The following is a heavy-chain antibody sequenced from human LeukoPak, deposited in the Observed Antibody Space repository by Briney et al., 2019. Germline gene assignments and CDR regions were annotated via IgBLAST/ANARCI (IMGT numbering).Heavy chain of an antibody. D-gene: IGHD5-12*01. CDR2: IYTSGST. V-gene: IGHV4-61*02. CDR1: GGSISSGSYY. CDR3: ARGGWLRPIDY. J-gene: IGHJ4*02. Sequence: SQTLSLTCTVSGGSISSGSYYWSWIRQPAGKGLEWIGRIYTSGSTNYNPSLKSRVTISVDMSKNQFSLKLSSVTAADTAVYYCARGGWLRPIDYWGQGTLVTVSS.